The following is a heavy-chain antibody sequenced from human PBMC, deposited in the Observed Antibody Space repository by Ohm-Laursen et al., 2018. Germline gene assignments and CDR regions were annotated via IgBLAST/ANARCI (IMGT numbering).Heavy chain of an antibody. Sequence: ASVKVSCKASGYTFTSYGISWVRQAPGQGLEWMGWISAYNGDTNYAQNLQGRVTMTTDASTNTASMELRSLRSDDTAVYYCARDWGYCSSSSCYSRLYYFDYWGQGTLVTVSS. D-gene: IGHD2-2*01. V-gene: IGHV1-18*01. CDR2: ISAYNGDT. J-gene: IGHJ4*02. CDR1: GYTFTSYG. CDR3: ARDWGYCSSSSCYSRLYYFDY.